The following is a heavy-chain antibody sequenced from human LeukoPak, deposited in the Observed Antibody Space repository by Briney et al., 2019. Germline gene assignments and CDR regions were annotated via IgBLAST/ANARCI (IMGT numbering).Heavy chain of an antibody. J-gene: IGHJ4*02. CDR3: AKDGDSHSPPYYFDY. CDR1: GVTFSSYA. Sequence: GGSLRLSCAASGVTFSSYAMSWVRQAPGKGLEWVSAISGSGGSTYYADSVKGRFTISRDNSKNTLYLQMNSLRAEDTAVYYCAKDGDSHSPPYYFDYWGQGTLVTVSS. V-gene: IGHV3-23*01. D-gene: IGHD2-21*01. CDR2: ISGSGGST.